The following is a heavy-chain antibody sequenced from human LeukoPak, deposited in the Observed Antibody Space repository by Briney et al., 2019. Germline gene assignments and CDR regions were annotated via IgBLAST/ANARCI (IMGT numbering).Heavy chain of an antibody. CDR3: ASRATVANIYFDS. CDR1: GYLIISGYC. V-gene: IGHV4-38-2*02. D-gene: IGHD5-12*01. Sequence: SETLSLTCSVSGYLIISGYCWGWFRQSPGKGLEWIGSIYSTGDTYDKRSLKRRVSISVDSSKNQFSLKLRSVTAADTAVYYCASRATVANIYFDSWGQGNLVTVSS. J-gene: IGHJ4*02. CDR2: IYSTGDT.